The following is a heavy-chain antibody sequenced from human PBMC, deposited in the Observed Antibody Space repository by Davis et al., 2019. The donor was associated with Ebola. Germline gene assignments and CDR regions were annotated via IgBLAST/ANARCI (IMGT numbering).Heavy chain of an antibody. CDR2: IDPSDSYT. CDR1: GYIFTNYY. D-gene: IGHD2-2*01. V-gene: IGHV5-10-1*01. Sequence: PGGSLRLSCKGSGYIFTNYYISWVRQLPGKGLEWLGRIDPSDSYTDYNPAFQGHVTISADKSGSTAYLQWSSLKASDTAIYYCARDNLPLRYCSSPTCYAAFDIWGLGTMVTVSS. CDR3: ARDNLPLRYCSSPTCYAAFDI. J-gene: IGHJ3*02.